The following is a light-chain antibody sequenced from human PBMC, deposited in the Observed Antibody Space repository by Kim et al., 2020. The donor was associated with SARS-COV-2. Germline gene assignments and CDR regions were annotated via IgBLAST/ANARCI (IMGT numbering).Light chain of an antibody. J-gene: IGKJ2*01. V-gene: IGKV3-20*01. CDR3: QQYGSLPPYT. CDR2: QTS. CDR1: QTVYKGY. Sequence: ATATLSAGASQTVYKGYFTRNQRRPGQTPRLLLYQTSKRATGIPDRFSGSGSGTDFTLTISRLEPEDFAVYYCQQYGSLPPYTFGQGTKLEI.